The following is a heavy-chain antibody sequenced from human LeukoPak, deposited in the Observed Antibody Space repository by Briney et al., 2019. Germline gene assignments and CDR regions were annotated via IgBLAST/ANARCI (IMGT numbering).Heavy chain of an antibody. V-gene: IGHV3-9*01. CDR2: ISWNSGSI. CDR3: VRENSSSSRYFDY. J-gene: IGHJ4*02. D-gene: IGHD6-6*01. CDR1: GFTFDDYA. Sequence: GRSLRLSCAASGFTFDDYAMHWVRQAPGKGLEWVSGISWNSGSIGYADSVKGRFTISRDNAKNSLYLQMNSLRAEDTAVYYCVRENSSSSRYFDYWGQGTLVTVSS.